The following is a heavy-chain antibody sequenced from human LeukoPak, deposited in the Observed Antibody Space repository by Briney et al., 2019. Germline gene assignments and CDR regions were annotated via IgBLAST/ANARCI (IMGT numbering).Heavy chain of an antibody. D-gene: IGHD3-22*01. V-gene: IGHV3-9*01. J-gene: IGHJ6*03. CDR2: ISCNSGNI. Sequence: ARSLRLSCAASGFTIDGYAMHWVWLTQGPGLELVSGISCNSGNIGYADSVKGRFTISRDNAKNSQYLQMNSLRAEDTALYYCARGDYYDSSGYLMGSNYYYYYMDVWGKGTTVTVSS. CDR1: GFTIDGYA. CDR3: ARGDYYDSSGYLMGSNYYYYYMDV.